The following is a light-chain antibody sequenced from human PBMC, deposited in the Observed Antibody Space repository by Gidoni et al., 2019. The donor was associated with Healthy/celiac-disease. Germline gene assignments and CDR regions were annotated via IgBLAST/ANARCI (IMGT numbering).Light chain of an antibody. CDR3: NSRDSSGNHLV. CDR1: SLRSYY. J-gene: IGLJ2*01. Sequence: SSELTQDPAVSVALVQTVSITCQGDSLRSYYARWYQQTPGQAPVLVIYGKNNRPSGIPDRFSGSSSGNTASLTITGAQADDEADYYCNSRDSSGNHLVFGGGTKLTVL. CDR2: GKN. V-gene: IGLV3-19*01.